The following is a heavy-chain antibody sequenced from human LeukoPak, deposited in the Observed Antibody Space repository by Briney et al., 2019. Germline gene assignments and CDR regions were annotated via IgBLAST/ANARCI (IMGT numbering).Heavy chain of an antibody. D-gene: IGHD3-22*01. CDR2: ISYDGSNK. V-gene: IGHV3-30-3*01. Sequence: PGGSLRLSCAASGFTFSSYAMHWVRQAPGKGLEWVAVISYDGSNKYYADSVKGRFTISRDNSKNTLYLQMNSLRAEDTAVYYCAREVYYDSSASAAFDIWGQGTMVTVSS. CDR3: AREVYYDSSASAAFDI. J-gene: IGHJ3*02. CDR1: GFTFSSYA.